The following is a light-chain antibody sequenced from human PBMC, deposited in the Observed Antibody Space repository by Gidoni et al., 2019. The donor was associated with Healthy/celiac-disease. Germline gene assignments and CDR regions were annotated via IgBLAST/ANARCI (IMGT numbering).Light chain of an antibody. Sequence: QSALTQPPSASGAPGQSVTISCTGTSSDVGGYNYVPWYQQHPGQAPNLMIYAVSKRPSGPPDRFSGSTSANTASLTVSGLPAEDEADYYCSSYAVSNNFVVFGGGTKLTVL. CDR1: SSDVGGYNY. CDR3: SSYAVSNNFVV. V-gene: IGLV2-8*01. J-gene: IGLJ2*01. CDR2: AVS.